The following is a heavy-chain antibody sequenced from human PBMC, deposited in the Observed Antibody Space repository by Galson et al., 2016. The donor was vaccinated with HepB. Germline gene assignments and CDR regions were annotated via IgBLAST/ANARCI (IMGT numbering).Heavy chain of an antibody. CDR2: VNHVGST. Sequence: SETLSLTCAVYGGSLSAYYWSWIRQAPGKGREWIAEVNHVGSTDYNPSLKRRVTTSVDTSKREFSLNLKSVTAADTAVYYCATGYCSGGACYSGAFHIWGQGTMVTVSS. CDR1: GGSLSAYY. D-gene: IGHD2-15*01. CDR3: ATGYCSGGACYSGAFHI. V-gene: IGHV4-34*01. J-gene: IGHJ3*02.